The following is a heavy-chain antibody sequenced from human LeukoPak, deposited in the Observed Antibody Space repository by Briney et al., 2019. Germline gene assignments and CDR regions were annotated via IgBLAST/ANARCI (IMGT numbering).Heavy chain of an antibody. CDR2: INHSGST. J-gene: IGHJ4*02. V-gene: IGHV4-34*01. D-gene: IGHD3-10*01. Sequence: SETLSLTCAVYGGSFSGYYWSWIRQPPGKGLEWIGEINHSGSTNYNPSLKSRVTISVDTSKNQFSLRFRSVTAADTALYYCARKYYYTSGNYYDFWGQGTLVTVSS. CDR3: ARKYYYTSGNYYDF. CDR1: GGSFSGYY.